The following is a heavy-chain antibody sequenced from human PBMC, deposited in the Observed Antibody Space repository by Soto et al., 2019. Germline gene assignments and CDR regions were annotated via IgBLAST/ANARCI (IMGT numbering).Heavy chain of an antibody. Sequence: EVGLLESGGGLVQPGGSLRLSCEVSGFTFSFYSMSWVRQAPGKGLEWVAGISGNGGTTYYAASGKGRFTFSRDNSKNTVYVQINSLRGEDAAVYSFANDRVGFTSGGEFFDFWGQGPLGTVSS. J-gene: IGHJ4*02. CDR3: ANDRVGFTSGGEFFDF. D-gene: IGHD3-10*01. V-gene: IGHV3-23*01. CDR1: GFTFSFYS. CDR2: ISGNGGTT.